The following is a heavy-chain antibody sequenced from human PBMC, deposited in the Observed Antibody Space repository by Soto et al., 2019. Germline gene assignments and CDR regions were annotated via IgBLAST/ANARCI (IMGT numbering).Heavy chain of an antibody. Sequence: QVQLVQSGAEVKKPGSSVKVSCKASGGTFSSYAISWVRQAPGQGLEWMGGIIPIFGTANYAQKFQGRVTSTADESTSTAYMELSSLRSEDTAVYYCARDRERLGGIVRGSFDYWGQGTLVTVSS. J-gene: IGHJ4*02. D-gene: IGHD3-16*01. CDR2: IIPIFGTA. V-gene: IGHV1-69*01. CDR3: ARDRERLGGIVRGSFDY. CDR1: GGTFSSYA.